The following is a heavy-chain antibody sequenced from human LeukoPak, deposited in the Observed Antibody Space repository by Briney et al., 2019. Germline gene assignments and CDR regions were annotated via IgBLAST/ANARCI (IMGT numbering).Heavy chain of an antibody. D-gene: IGHD1-26*01. Sequence: GGSLRLSCAASGLTVSSEYMSWVRQAPGQGLEWVSVIFNDGITYYADSVKGRFTISRDNSENTLFLHMDGLRAADTAVYFCARVLSGSLDYWGQGTLVTVSS. J-gene: IGHJ4*02. V-gene: IGHV3-53*01. CDR1: GLTVSSEY. CDR2: IFNDGIT. CDR3: ARVLSGSLDY.